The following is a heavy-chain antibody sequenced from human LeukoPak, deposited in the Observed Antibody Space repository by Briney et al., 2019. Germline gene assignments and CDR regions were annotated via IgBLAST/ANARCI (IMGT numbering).Heavy chain of an antibody. V-gene: IGHV4-4*07. CDR1: GGSISSYY. CDR3: ARDNANRGNWNNNWFDP. D-gene: IGHD1/OR15-1a*01. Sequence: SETLSLTCTVSGGSISSYYWSWIRQPAGKGLEWIGRVYTSGSTNYNPSLKSRVTMSVDTSKNQFSLKLSSVTAADTAVYYCARDNANRGNWNNNWFDPWGQGTLVTVSS. CDR2: VYTSGST. J-gene: IGHJ5*02.